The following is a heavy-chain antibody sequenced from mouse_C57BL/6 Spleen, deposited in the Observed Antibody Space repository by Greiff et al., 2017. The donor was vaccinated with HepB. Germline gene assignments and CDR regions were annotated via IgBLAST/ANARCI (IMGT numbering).Heavy chain of an antibody. D-gene: IGHD1-1*01. V-gene: IGHV5-17*01. CDR2: ISSGSSTI. CDR1: GFTFSDYG. J-gene: IGHJ3*01. CDR3: AREGFTTVVGGFAY. Sequence: EVKLVESGGGLVKPGGSLKLSCAASGFTFSDYGMHWVRQAPEKGLEWVAYISSGSSTIYYADTVKGRFTISRDNAKNTLFLQMTSLRSEDTAMYYCAREGFTTVVGGFAYWGQGTLVTVSA.